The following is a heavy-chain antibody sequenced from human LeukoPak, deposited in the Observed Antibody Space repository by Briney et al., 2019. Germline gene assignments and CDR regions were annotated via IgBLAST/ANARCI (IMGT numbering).Heavy chain of an antibody. V-gene: IGHV3-23*01. CDR3: AKDIHGDYGGLDY. CDR1: GFTFSTYA. D-gene: IGHD4-17*01. CDR2: IINNGRTT. J-gene: IGHJ4*02. Sequence: PGGSLRLACAASGFTFSTYAMNWVRQAPGKGLEWVSTIINNGRTTSYADSVKGPFTISRDNSKNTVYLQMSSLTAEDTAVYYCAKDIHGDYGGLDYWGQGTLVTVSS.